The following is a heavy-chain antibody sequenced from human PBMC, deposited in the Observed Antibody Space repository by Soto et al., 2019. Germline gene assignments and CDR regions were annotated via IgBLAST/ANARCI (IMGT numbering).Heavy chain of an antibody. J-gene: IGHJ5*02. Sequence: SETLSLTCTVSGGSISSGDYYWSWIRQPPGKGLEWIGYIYYSGSTYYNPSLKSRVTISVDTSKNQFSLKLSSVTAADTAVYYCAREVSIAAAGTGGWFDPWGQGTLVTVSS. V-gene: IGHV4-30-4*01. CDR2: IYYSGST. CDR1: GGSISSGDYY. D-gene: IGHD6-13*01. CDR3: AREVSIAAAGTGGWFDP.